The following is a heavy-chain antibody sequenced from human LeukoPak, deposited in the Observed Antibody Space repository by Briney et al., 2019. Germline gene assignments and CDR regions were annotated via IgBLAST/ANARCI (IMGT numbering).Heavy chain of an antibody. V-gene: IGHV4-38-2*02. Sequence: SETPSLTCTVSGYSISRGYYWGWIRQPPGKGLEGIGSIYHSGSTYYNPSLKRRVTISVDTSKNQFSLKLSSVTAADTGVYYCARVSRAARPATNWFDPWGQGTLVTVSS. CDR3: ARVSRAARPATNWFDP. CDR1: GYSISRGYY. D-gene: IGHD6-6*01. CDR2: IYHSGST. J-gene: IGHJ5*02.